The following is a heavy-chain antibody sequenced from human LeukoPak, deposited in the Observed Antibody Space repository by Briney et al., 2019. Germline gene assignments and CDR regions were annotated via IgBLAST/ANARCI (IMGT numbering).Heavy chain of an antibody. CDR1: GFTFSSYA. J-gene: IGHJ4*02. CDR2: ISYDGSNK. Sequence: GGSLRLSCATSGFTFSSYAMSWVRQAPGKGLEWVAVISYDGSNKYYAGSVKGRFTISRDNSKNTLYLQMNSLRAEDTAVYYCARDCTNGVCEANFDYGGQGTLVTVSS. CDR3: ARDCTNGVCEANFDY. V-gene: IGHV3-30-3*01. D-gene: IGHD2-8*01.